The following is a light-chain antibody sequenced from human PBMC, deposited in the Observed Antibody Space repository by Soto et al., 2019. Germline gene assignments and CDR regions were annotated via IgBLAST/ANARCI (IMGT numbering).Light chain of an antibody. J-gene: IGLJ3*02. CDR1: SSDVGGYNY. V-gene: IGLV2-8*01. CDR2: EVT. Sequence: QSVLTQPPSASGSPGQSLTISCTGTSSDVGGYNYVSWYQQHPGKAPKLMIYEVTKRPSGVPDRFSGSKSGNTASLTVSGLQAEDEADYYCSSYAGSNNVVFGGGTQLTVL. CDR3: SSYAGSNNVV.